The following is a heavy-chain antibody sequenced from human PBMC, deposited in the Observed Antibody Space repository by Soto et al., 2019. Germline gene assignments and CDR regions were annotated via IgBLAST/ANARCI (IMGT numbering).Heavy chain of an antibody. D-gene: IGHD4-17*01. J-gene: IGHJ4*02. CDR2: IRSRPYGGTT. Sequence: EVQLVESGGGLIQPGRSLRLSCTPSGFTFPDYGVSWFRQAPGTGLEWLGFIRSRPYGGTTEYAASVEGRFTISRDNSEGIAYLQMNSLNTEDTAVYYGAKKFDYGDYPFYFDYWGQGTRVTVSS. CDR3: AKKFDYGDYPFYFDY. CDR1: GFTFPDYG. V-gene: IGHV3-49*03.